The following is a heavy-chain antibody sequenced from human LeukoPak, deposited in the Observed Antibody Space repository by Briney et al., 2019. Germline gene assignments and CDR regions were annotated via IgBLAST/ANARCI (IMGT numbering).Heavy chain of an antibody. D-gene: IGHD1-1*01. CDR3: AKDQSWTSRRFDY. CDR2: ISYDGSNK. Sequence: GRSLRLSCAASGFTFSNYGMHWVRQAPGKGLEWVAVISYDGSNKYYADSVKGRFTISRDNSKNTLYLQMNSLRAEDTAVYYCAKDQSWTSRRFDYWGQGTLVTVSS. J-gene: IGHJ4*02. CDR1: GFTFSNYG. V-gene: IGHV3-30*18.